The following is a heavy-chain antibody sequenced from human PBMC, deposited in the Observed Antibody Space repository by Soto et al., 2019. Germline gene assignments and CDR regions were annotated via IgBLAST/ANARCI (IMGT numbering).Heavy chain of an antibody. Sequence: QVQLVQSGAVVKKPGSSMKVSCKTSGGTFSTYPITWVRQSPGPGLEWMGRTFPILDITDYAQQFQGRVTITADKSTTPAYMELSSLKFEDPAVYYCARGGDGSGSESVFDIWGQGTMVTFSS. J-gene: IGHJ3*02. CDR2: TFPILDIT. CDR3: ARGGDGSGSESVFDI. D-gene: IGHD3-22*01. V-gene: IGHV1-69*02. CDR1: GGTFSTYP.